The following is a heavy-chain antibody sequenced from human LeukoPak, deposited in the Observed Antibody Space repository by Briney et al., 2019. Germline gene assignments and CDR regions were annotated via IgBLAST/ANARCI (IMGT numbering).Heavy chain of an antibody. D-gene: IGHD3-10*01. V-gene: IGHV4-34*01. CDR3: ARQGAMVRGPPLV. Sequence: SETLSLTCAVYGGSFSGYYWSWIRQPPGKGLEWIGEINHSGSTNYNPSLKSRVTISVDTSKNQFSLKLGSVTAADTAVYYCARQGAMVRGPPLVWGKGTTVIVSS. CDR2: INHSGST. J-gene: IGHJ6*04. CDR1: GGSFSGYY.